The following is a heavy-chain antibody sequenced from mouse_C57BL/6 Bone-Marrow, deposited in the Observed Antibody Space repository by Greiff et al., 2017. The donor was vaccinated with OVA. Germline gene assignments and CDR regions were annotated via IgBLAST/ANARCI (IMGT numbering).Heavy chain of an antibody. Sequence: VQLQQSGAELARPGASVKLSCKASGYTFTSYGISWVKQRTGQGLEWIGEIYPRSGNTYYNEKFKGRATLTADKSSSTAYMELRSLTSEDSAVYFCARGGYYGSRYFDYWGQGTTLTVSS. CDR2: IYPRSGNT. J-gene: IGHJ2*01. CDR1: GYTFTSYG. CDR3: ARGGYYGSRYFDY. D-gene: IGHD1-1*01. V-gene: IGHV1-81*01.